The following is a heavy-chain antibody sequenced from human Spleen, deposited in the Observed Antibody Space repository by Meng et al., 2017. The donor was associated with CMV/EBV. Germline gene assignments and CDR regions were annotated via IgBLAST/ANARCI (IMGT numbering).Heavy chain of an antibody. Sequence: VSSGSYYWSWIRQPPGKGLAWVGYIYYSESTNYNPSLKSRVTISVDTSKNQFSLKLNSVTAADTAVYYCARDRITMVRGVIYYYFDYWGQGTLVTVSS. V-gene: IGHV4-61*01. CDR3: ARDRITMVRGVIYYYFDY. D-gene: IGHD3-10*01. CDR2: IYYSEST. CDR1: VSSGSYY. J-gene: IGHJ4*02.